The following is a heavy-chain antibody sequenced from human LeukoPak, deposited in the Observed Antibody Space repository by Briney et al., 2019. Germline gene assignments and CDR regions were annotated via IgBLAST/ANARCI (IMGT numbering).Heavy chain of an antibody. D-gene: IGHD1-1*01. CDR3: ARDGLERDAFDI. J-gene: IGHJ3*02. CDR1: GFTFSSYE. V-gene: IGHV3-21*01. CDR2: ISSSSSYI. Sequence: GGSLRLSCAASGFTFSSYEMNWVRQAPGKGLEWVSSISSSSSYIYYADSVKGRFTISRDNAKNSLYLQMNSLRAEDTAVYYCARDGLERDAFDIWGQGTMVTVSS.